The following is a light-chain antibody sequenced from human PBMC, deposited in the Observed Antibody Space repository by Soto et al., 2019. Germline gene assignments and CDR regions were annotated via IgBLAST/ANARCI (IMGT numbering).Light chain of an antibody. CDR3: PHWSSTVST. J-gene: IGKJ2*02. CDR2: TTS. CDR1: QNISTY. V-gene: IGKV1-39*01. Sequence: SVSVKVGDSVTITCWARQNISTYLNWYQQKPGKAPNHLIYTTSNLESGVPARFTGSGAETDFTLTISSLQPEDFRRYYSPHWSSTVSTFGELTK.